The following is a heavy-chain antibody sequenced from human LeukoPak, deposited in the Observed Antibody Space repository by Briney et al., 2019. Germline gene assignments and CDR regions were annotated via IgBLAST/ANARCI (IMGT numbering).Heavy chain of an antibody. D-gene: IGHD3-22*01. CDR1: GGPISSGNFY. Sequence: SETLSLTCTVSGGPISSGNFYWSWIRQPAGKGLEWVGRISTRGSINYNPSLKSRATISLDTSKNQYSLKLSSVTAADTAVYHCAGPYDSSGYYYKDAFDIWGQGTMVTVSS. CDR3: AGPYDSSGYYYKDAFDI. CDR2: ISTRGSI. V-gene: IGHV4-61*02. J-gene: IGHJ3*02.